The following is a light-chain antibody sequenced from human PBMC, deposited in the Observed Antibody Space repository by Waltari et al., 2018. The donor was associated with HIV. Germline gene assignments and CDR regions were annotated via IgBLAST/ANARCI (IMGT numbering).Light chain of an antibody. Sequence: EIVLTQSPGTLSLSPGERATLSCRASQSVSNNYLAWYQQKPGKAPRLLIDGASSRATGIPDMFSGSGSGTDFTLTISRLEPEDFAVYYCQQYGGSSFTFGPGTKVDIK. CDR1: QSVSNNY. V-gene: IGKV3-20*01. CDR3: QQYGGSSFT. J-gene: IGKJ3*01. CDR2: GAS.